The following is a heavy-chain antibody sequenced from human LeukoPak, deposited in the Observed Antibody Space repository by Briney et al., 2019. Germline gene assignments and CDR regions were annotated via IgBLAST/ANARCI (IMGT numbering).Heavy chain of an antibody. V-gene: IGHV3-21*01. CDR2: ISSSSSYI. CDR3: ARDGWYRAAAGWFDP. Sequence: GGSLRLSCAASGFTFSSYSMNWVRQAPGKGLEWVSSISSSSSYIYYADSVKGRFTISRDNAKNSLYLQMNSLRAEDTAVYYCARDGWYRAAAGWFDPWGQGTLVTVSS. J-gene: IGHJ5*02. D-gene: IGHD6-13*01. CDR1: GFTFSSYS.